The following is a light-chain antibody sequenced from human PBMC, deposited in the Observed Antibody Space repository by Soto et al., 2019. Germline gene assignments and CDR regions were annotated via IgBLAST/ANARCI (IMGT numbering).Light chain of an antibody. CDR2: KAS. V-gene: IGKV1-5*03. CDR1: QTISSW. Sequence: DIHMTQSPSTLSLSLGDRVTITFLASQTISSWLALYQQKPGKAPKLLIYKASTLKSGVPSRFSGSGSGTEFTLTISSLQPDDFATHYCQHYNSYSEAFGQGTKVDIK. CDR3: QHYNSYSEA. J-gene: IGKJ1*01.